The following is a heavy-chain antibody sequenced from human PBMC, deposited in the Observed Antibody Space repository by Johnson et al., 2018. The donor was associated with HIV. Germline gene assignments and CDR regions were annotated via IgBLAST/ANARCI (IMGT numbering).Heavy chain of an antibody. CDR3: ARVAADSSGYYRDAFDI. Sequence: VQLVESGGGLVQPGGSLRLSCAASGFTFSSYDMHWVRQPTGKGLEWVSAIGSAGDTYYPGSVKGRFTISRENAKNSLYLQMNSLRAGDTAVYYCARVAADSSGYYRDAFDIWGQGTMVTVSS. D-gene: IGHD3-22*01. V-gene: IGHV3-13*01. CDR2: IGSAGDT. CDR1: GFTFSSYD. J-gene: IGHJ3*02.